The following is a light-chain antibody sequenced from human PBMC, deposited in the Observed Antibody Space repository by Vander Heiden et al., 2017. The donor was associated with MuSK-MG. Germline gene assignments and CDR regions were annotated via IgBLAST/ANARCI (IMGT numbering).Light chain of an antibody. CDR3: CSYAGLYTWV. V-gene: IGLV2-23*02. CDR1: SSDVGNYNL. J-gene: IGLJ3*02. CDR2: EVN. Sequence: QSALTQPASGSGSPGQSITISCTGTSSDVGNYNLVSWYQQHPGKAPKLMIYEVNKRPSGVSNRFSGSKSDNTASLTISGLQAEDEADYYCCSYAGLYTWVFGGGTKLTVL.